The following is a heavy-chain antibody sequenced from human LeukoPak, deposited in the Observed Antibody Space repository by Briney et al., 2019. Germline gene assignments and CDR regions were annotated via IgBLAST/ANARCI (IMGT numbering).Heavy chain of an antibody. J-gene: IGHJ4*02. D-gene: IGHD4-17*01. Sequence: SQTLSLTCTVSGASISSYYWSWIRQPPGQGLEWIGYIYYSGYYNPSPKSRDSLSVDTSKNQFSQKLSSVTAADTAVYYCARGPRDYGDFLHFDYWGRGNGVTVSS. CDR3: ARGPRDYGDFLHFDY. CDR1: GASISSYY. V-gene: IGHV4-59*01. CDR2: IYYSG.